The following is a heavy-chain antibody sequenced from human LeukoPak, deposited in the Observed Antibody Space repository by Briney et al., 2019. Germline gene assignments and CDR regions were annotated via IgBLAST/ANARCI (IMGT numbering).Heavy chain of an antibody. CDR1: GFTFSSSV. V-gene: IGHV3-23*01. CDR2: IDGSGTRT. D-gene: IGHD5-12*01. CDR3: ARDRGGYSTDFDW. J-gene: IGHJ4*02. Sequence: GGSLRLSCAASGFTFSSSVTSWVRQAPGKGPEWVSTIDGSGTRTFYALSFNGRFIISRDNSMNTLYLQMDGLRAEDTAVYYCARDRGGYSTDFDWWGQGALVTVSS.